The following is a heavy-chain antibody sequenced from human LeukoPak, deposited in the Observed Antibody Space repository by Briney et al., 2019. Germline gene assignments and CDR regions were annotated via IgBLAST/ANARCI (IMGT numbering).Heavy chain of an antibody. D-gene: IGHD3-3*01. CDR3: AKDDEGYY. J-gene: IGHJ4*02. V-gene: IGHV3-7*04. Sequence: PGGSLRLSCAASGFTFSKSWMSGLLQTPEKGLEWVANIKEDGSAKYYVDSVKGRLTISRDNAKNSLYLQMNSLRAEDTAVYYCAKDDEGYYWGQGILVTVSS. CDR1: GFTFSKSW. CDR2: IKEDGSAK.